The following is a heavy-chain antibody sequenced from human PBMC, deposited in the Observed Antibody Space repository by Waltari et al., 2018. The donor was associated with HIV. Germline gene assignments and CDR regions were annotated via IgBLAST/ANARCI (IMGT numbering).Heavy chain of an antibody. J-gene: IGHJ3*01. CDR2: IKEDGSEK. Sequence: EVQLVESGGGLVQPGGSLRLPCEATGSTLRSDWLTWVRQAPGKGLEWVANIKEDGSEKWYVDSVKGRFTISRDNAKNSVYLQMNSLRAEDTAVYYCARSRSDAFDLWGQGTMVTVSS. CDR1: GSTLRSDW. V-gene: IGHV3-7*01. CDR3: ARSRSDAFDL.